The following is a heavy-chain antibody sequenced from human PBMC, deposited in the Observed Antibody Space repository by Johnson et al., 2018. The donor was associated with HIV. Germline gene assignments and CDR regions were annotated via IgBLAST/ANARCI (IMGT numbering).Heavy chain of an antibody. CDR3: ARACRDGYTCDAFDI. CDR2: IYSGGNT. Sequence: VRLVESGGGLIQPGGSLRLSCAASGFTVSSNYMSWVRQAPGKGLEWVSVIYSGGNTYYADSVKGRFTISRDNSKNTLYLQMNSLRAEDTAVYYCARACRDGYTCDAFDIWGQGTMVTVSS. J-gene: IGHJ3*02. V-gene: IGHV3-53*01. CDR1: GFTVSSNY. D-gene: IGHD5-24*01.